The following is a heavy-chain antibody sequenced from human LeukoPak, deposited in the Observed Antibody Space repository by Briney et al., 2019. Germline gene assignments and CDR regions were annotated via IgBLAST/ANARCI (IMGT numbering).Heavy chain of an antibody. CDR3: ARGRGYSYGWWFDP. V-gene: IGHV4-59*01. Sequence: SETLSLTFTVSGGSISSYYWSSIRQPPRKGLEWIGYIYYSGSTNYNPSLKSRVTISVDTSKNQFSLKLSSVTAADTAVYYCARGRGYSYGWWFDPWGQGTLVTVSS. D-gene: IGHD5-18*01. CDR1: GGSISSYY. CDR2: IYYSGST. J-gene: IGHJ5*02.